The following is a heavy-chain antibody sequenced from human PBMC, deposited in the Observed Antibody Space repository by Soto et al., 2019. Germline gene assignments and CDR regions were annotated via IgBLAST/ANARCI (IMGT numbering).Heavy chain of an antibody. CDR3: ARDRGHVWGSYRYGWFDP. CDR1: GFTFSSYA. Sequence: QVQLVESGGGVVQPGRSLRLSCAASGFTFSSYAMHWVRQAPGKGLEWVAVISYDGSNKYYADSVKGRFTISRDNSKNTLYLQMNSLRAEDTAVYYCARDRGHVWGSYRYGWFDPWGQGTLVTVSS. CDR2: ISYDGSNK. V-gene: IGHV3-30-3*01. D-gene: IGHD3-16*02. J-gene: IGHJ5*02.